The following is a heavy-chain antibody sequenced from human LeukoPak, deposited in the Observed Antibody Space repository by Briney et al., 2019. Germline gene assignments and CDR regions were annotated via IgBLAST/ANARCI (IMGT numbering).Heavy chain of an antibody. J-gene: IGHJ4*02. CDR2: ISGSCGST. CDR3: AKGDIVVVPAAVTRFDS. Sequence: GGSLRLSCAASGFTFSSYAMSWVREAPGRGLEWVSAISGSCGSTYYADAVKGRLTFPRGISKNTLYLQVQCLSGEDTGVYFWAKGDIVVVPAAVTRFDSWGQGTLVTVSP. D-gene: IGHD2-2*01. CDR1: GFTFSSYA. V-gene: IGHV3-23*01.